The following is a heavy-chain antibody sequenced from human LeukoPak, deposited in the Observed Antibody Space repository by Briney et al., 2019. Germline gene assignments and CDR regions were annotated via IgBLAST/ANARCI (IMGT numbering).Heavy chain of an antibody. CDR3: AKGQRRHVDIVATTPFDY. Sequence: GGSLRLPCAASGFTFSSYSMNWVRQAPGKGLEWVAVISYDGSYKYYVDSVKGRFTISRDNSKNTLFLQMNSLRAEDTAVYYCAKGQRRHVDIVATTPFDYWGQGTLVTVSS. J-gene: IGHJ4*02. D-gene: IGHD5-12*01. CDR1: GFTFSSYS. V-gene: IGHV3-30*18. CDR2: ISYDGSYK.